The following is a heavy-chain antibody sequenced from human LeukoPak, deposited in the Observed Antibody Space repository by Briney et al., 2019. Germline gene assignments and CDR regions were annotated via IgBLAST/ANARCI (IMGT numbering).Heavy chain of an antibody. CDR2: IYYSGST. Sequence: PSDTLSLTCTVSGGSISSSSYYWGWIRQPPGKGLEWIGSIYYSGSTYYNPSLKSRVTISVDTSKNQFSLKLSSVTAADTAVYYCARLLLKGGSCYFDYWGQGTLVTVSS. J-gene: IGHJ4*02. V-gene: IGHV4-39*01. CDR1: GGSISSSSYY. CDR3: ARLLLKGGSCYFDY. D-gene: IGHD2-15*01.